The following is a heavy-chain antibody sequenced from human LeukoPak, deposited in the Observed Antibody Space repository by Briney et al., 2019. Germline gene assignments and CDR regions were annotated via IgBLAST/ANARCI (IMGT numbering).Heavy chain of an antibody. J-gene: IGHJ4*02. CDR3: VRSFSRSREY. Sequence: GGSLRLSCAASGFTLSNYWVHWVRQAAGEGLVWVLRINEPGPWPTYEDSVRGRFTISRDNAKNPVSLHMKSLRPEDTAVYYCVRSFSRSREYWGQGNLVTVS. D-gene: IGHD5-24*01. CDR2: INEPGPWP. CDR1: GFTLSNYW. V-gene: IGHV3-74*03.